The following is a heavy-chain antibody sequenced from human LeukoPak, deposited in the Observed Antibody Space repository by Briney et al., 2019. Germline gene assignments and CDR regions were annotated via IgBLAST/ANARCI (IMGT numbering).Heavy chain of an antibody. D-gene: IGHD1-26*01. CDR1: GGTFSSYA. V-gene: IGHV1-69*01. Sequence: SVKVSCKASGGTFSSYAISWVRQAPGQGLEWMGGIIPIFGTANYAQKFQGRVTITADGSTSTAYMELSSLRSEDTAVYYCARGSTKWELLMWFDPWGQGTLVTVSS. CDR2: IIPIFGTA. CDR3: ARGSTKWELLMWFDP. J-gene: IGHJ5*02.